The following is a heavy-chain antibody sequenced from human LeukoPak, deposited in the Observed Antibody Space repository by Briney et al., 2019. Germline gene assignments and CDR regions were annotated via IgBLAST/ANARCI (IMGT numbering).Heavy chain of an antibody. CDR2: ISSSGSTI. V-gene: IGHV3-48*04. CDR3: ARDGGYCSGGSCKADV. CDR1: GFTFSSYS. J-gene: IGHJ6*04. Sequence: PGGSLRLSCAASGFTFSSYSMNWVRQAPGKGLEWVSYISSSGSTIYYADSVKGRFTISRDNAKNSLYLQMNSLRAEDTAVYYCARDGGYCSGGSCKADVWGKGTTVTVSS. D-gene: IGHD2-15*01.